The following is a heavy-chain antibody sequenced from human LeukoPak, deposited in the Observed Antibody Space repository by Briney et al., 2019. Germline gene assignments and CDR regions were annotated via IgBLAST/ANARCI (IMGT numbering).Heavy chain of an antibody. J-gene: IGHJ4*02. V-gene: IGHV3-11*05. CDR3: ARVYQSVAYFDY. Sequence: PGGSLRLSCAASGFTFSDYYMSWIRQAPGKGRGWVSYISSSSSYTNYADSVKGRFTISRDNAKNSLYLQMNSLRAEDTAVYYCARVYQSVAYFDYWGPGTLVTVSS. CDR2: ISSSSSYT. CDR1: GFTFSDYY. D-gene: IGHD5-12*01.